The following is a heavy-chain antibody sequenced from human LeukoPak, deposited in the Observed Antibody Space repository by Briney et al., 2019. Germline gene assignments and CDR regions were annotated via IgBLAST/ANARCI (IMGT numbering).Heavy chain of an antibody. J-gene: IGHJ5*02. Sequence: SETLSLTCTVSGGSISSSSYYWGWIRQPPGKGLEWIGSIYYSGSTYYNPSLKSRVTISVDTPKNQFSLKLSSVTAADTAVYYCARRVEMAYNWFDPWGQGTLVTVSS. CDR1: GGSISSSSYY. V-gene: IGHV4-39*01. CDR3: ARRVEMAYNWFDP. D-gene: IGHD5-12*01. CDR2: IYYSGST.